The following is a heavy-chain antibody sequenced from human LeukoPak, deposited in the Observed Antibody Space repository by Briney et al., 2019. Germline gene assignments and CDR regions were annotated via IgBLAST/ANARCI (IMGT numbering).Heavy chain of an antibody. CDR3: ARVRGSSWYSDY. CDR2: INWNGGRT. D-gene: IGHD6-13*01. CDR1: GFTLDDYG. J-gene: IGHJ4*02. V-gene: IGHV3-20*04. Sequence: GGSLRLSCAASGFTLDDYGMSWVSHAPGKGMEWVSGINWNGGRTAYADSVKGRFTMSRDNAKNSLYLQMNSLRAEDTALYYCARVRGSSWYSDYWGQGTLVTVSS.